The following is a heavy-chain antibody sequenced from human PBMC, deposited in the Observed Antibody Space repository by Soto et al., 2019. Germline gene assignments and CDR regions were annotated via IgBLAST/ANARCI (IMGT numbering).Heavy chain of an antibody. D-gene: IGHD6-13*01. CDR1: GGSMSSYY. CDR2: IYSSGGT. V-gene: IGHV4-4*07. CDR3: ARGAEAGVDYCIAF. J-gene: IGHJ6*03. Sequence: QVRLRESGPGLVKPWETLSLTCTVSGGSMSSYYWSWIRQPAGKGLEWIGRIYSSGGTNYNPSLNSLVAVSVDTSKKQVIFKLNSVTAADTAMYYCARGAEAGVDYCIAFCGKGTTVTVS.